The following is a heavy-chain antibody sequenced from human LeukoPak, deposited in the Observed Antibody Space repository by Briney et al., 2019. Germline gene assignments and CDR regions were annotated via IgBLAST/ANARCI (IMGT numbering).Heavy chain of an antibody. V-gene: IGHV4-59*08. J-gene: IGHJ4*02. CDR1: GGSISSYY. CDR3: AVTPVGWLPLYYFDY. CDR2: IYYSGST. Sequence: SETLSLTCTVSGGSISSYYWSWIRQPPGKGLEWIGYIYYSGSTNYNPSLKSRVTISVDTSKNQFSLKLSSVTAADTAVYYCAVTPVGWLPLYYFDYWGRGTLVTVSS. D-gene: IGHD5-24*01.